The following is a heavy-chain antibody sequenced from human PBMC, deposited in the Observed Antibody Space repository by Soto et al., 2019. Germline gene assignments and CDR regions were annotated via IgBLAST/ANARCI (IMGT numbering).Heavy chain of an antibody. CDR3: ARAGDWNYVQDF. CDR2: INSDGARI. D-gene: IGHD1-7*01. V-gene: IGHV3-74*03. J-gene: IGHJ4*02. Sequence: WGSLRLSCAASGFTFTHYRIHWVRQPPGKGLEWIGRINSDGARIEYGDYVRGRSTISRDTARTLVVLQLNSRTDEDSGIYFSARAGDWNYVQDFWGQGTLVTVSS. CDR1: GFTFTHYR.